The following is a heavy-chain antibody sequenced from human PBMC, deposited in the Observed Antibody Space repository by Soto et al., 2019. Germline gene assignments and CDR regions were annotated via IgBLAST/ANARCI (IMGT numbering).Heavy chain of an antibody. V-gene: IGHV1-58*02. D-gene: IGHD2-15*01. Sequence: SVKVSCKASGFTFTSSAMQWVRQARGQRLEWIGWIVVGSGHTNYAQKFQERVTITRDMSTSTAYMEPSSLRSEDTAVYYCAADSRYCSGGNCEDYWGQGTLVTVSS. J-gene: IGHJ4*02. CDR2: IVVGSGHT. CDR1: GFTFTSSA. CDR3: AADSRYCSGGNCEDY.